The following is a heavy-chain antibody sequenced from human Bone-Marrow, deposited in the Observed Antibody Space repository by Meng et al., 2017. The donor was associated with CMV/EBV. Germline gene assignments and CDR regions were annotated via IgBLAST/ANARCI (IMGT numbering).Heavy chain of an antibody. J-gene: IGHJ5*02. Sequence: ASVKVSCKASGYTFTSYDINWVRQATGQGLEWMGWMNPNSGNTGYAQKFQGRVTMTRNTSISTAYMELSSLRSEDTAVYYCARGQLYCSSTSCSNWFDPWGQGTLVNVSS. CDR2: MNPNSGNT. V-gene: IGHV1-8*01. CDR1: GYTFTSYD. D-gene: IGHD2-2*01. CDR3: ARGQLYCSSTSCSNWFDP.